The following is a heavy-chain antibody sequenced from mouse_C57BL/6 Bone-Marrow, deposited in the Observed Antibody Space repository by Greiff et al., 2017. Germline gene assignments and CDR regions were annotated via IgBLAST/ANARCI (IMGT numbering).Heavy chain of an antibody. CDR3: TPIYYYGGD. D-gene: IGHD1-1*01. Sequence: VQLKESGAELVRPGASVKLSCTASGFNIKDDYMHWVKQRPEQGLEWIGWIDPENGDTEYASKFQGKATITADTSSNTASLQLSSLTSEDTAVYYCTPIYYYGGDWGQGTTLTVSS. CDR1: GFNIKDDY. V-gene: IGHV14-4*01. CDR2: IDPENGDT. J-gene: IGHJ2*01.